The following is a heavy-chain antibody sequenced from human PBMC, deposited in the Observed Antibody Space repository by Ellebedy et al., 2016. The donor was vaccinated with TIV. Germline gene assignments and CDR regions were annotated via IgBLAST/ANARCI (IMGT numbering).Heavy chain of an antibody. CDR1: GFTVSDNY. V-gene: IGHV3-53*01. CDR2: LYSSGNK. Sequence: GESLKISCAVSGFTVSDNYMSWVRQAPGKGLEWVATLYSSGNKFSADSAKGRFTISRDNSKNTGYLQMNNLRVEDTAVFYCAGGSRGLSILGTSLHYWGQGTLVIVSS. CDR3: AGGSRGLSILGTSLHY. D-gene: IGHD6-13*01. J-gene: IGHJ4*02.